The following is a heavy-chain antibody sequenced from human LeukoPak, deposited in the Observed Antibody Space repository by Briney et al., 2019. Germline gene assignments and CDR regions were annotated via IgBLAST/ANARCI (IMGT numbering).Heavy chain of an antibody. CDR1: GFTFRNAW. Sequence: KPGGSLRLSCAASGFTFRNAWMTWVRQAPGQGLEWAGRIKSKTDGGTTDYAAPVKVRFTISRDDSKNTLYLQMNSLKTEDTALYYCTTTYNYDSSGSIVDYWGQGTLVTVSS. J-gene: IGHJ4*02. CDR2: IKSKTDGGTT. CDR3: TTTYNYDSSGSIVDY. D-gene: IGHD3-22*01. V-gene: IGHV3-15*01.